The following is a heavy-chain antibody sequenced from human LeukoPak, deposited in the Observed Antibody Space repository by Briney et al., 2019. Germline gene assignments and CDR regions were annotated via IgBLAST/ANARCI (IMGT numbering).Heavy chain of an antibody. J-gene: IGHJ3*02. CDR1: GYSFTNYW. CDR2: IYPDDSDT. CDR3: ARLNGFGELLEASTFDI. Sequence: GESLKISCKGSGYSFTNYWIGWVRQMPGKGLEWMGIIYPDDSDTRYSPSFQGQVTISADKSISTAYLQWSSLKASDTAMYYCARLNGFGELLEASTFDIWGQGTMVTVSS. V-gene: IGHV5-51*01. D-gene: IGHD3-10*01.